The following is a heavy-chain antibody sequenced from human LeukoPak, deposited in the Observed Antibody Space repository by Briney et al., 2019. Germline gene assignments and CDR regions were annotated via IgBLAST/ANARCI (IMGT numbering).Heavy chain of an antibody. V-gene: IGHV4-59*01. Sequence: PSETLSLTCTVSGDSITTYYGSWIRQAPGTGLEWMGDIYYSGTTKYNPSLKSRVTISVDTSKNQFSLNLRSVTAADTAVYYCARDRSGGYNWIDPWGQGTLVTVSS. J-gene: IGHJ5*02. CDR1: GDSITTYY. CDR3: ARDRSGGYNWIDP. CDR2: IYYSGTT. D-gene: IGHD6-19*01.